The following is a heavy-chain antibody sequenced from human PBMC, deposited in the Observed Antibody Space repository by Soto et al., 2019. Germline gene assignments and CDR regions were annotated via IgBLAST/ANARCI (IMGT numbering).Heavy chain of an antibody. V-gene: IGHV3-48*01. J-gene: IGHJ4*02. Sequence: GSLRLSCAASGFTFSTYSMNWVRQAPGKGLEWVSYISSTGNTIYYPDSVKGRFTISRDTAKKSLYLQMNSLRAEDTAVYYCARSGYFDYWGQGALVT. CDR2: ISSTGNTI. CDR1: GFTFSTYS. CDR3: ARSGYFDY. D-gene: IGHD7-27*01.